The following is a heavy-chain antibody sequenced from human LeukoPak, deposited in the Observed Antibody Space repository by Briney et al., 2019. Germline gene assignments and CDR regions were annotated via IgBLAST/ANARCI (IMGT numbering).Heavy chain of an antibody. J-gene: IGHJ4*02. CDR1: GFTVSSNY. V-gene: IGHV3-53*01. CDR2: IYSGGST. Sequence: GGSLRLSCAASGFTVSSNYVSWVRQAPGKGLEWVSVIYSGGSTYYADSVKGRFTISRDNSKNTLYLQMNSLRAEDTAVYYCARARTSSSWWDFDYWGQGTLVTVSS. CDR3: ARARTSSSWWDFDY. D-gene: IGHD6-13*01.